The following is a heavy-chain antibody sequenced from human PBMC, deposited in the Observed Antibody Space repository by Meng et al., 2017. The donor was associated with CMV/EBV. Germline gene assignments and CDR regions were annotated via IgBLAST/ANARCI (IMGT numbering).Heavy chain of an antibody. CDR1: GFTFSGYA. CDR2: IAFDGSNK. V-gene: IGHV3-30*09. Sequence: GESLKISCAASGFTFSGYAMHWVRRAPGKGLEWVAFIAFDGSNKYYADSVKGRFAVSRDNPKNTLYLQLNSLRREDTAMYYCARDDPIDSWGQGTLVTVSX. CDR3: ARDDPIDS. J-gene: IGHJ4*02.